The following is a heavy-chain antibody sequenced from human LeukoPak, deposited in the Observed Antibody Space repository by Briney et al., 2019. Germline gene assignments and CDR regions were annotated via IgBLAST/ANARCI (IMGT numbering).Heavy chain of an antibody. J-gene: IGHJ6*03. CDR2: IEYSGGSA. CDR3: ARNLLWVYYMDV. V-gene: IGHV3-23*01. CDR1: GFTLSSYE. Sequence: GGSLRLSCIVSGFTLSSYEMSWIRQAPGKGLEWVASIEYSGGSAYYADSVKGRFSISREDSKNTLYLQLNSLRAEDTAVYYCARNLLWVYYMDVWGKGTTVTVSS. D-gene: IGHD3-10*01.